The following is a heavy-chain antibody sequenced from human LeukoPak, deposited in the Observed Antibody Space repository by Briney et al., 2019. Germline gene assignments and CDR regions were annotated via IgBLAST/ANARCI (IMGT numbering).Heavy chain of an antibody. CDR2: IIPIFGTA. V-gene: IGHV1-69*05. Sequence: GASVKVSCKASGGTFSSYAISWVRQAPEQGLEWMGSIIPIFGTANYAQKFQGRVTITTDESTSTAYMELSSLRSEDTAVYYCARDGTCGGDCPDAFDIWGQGTMVTVSS. J-gene: IGHJ3*02. CDR1: GGTFSSYA. D-gene: IGHD2-21*02. CDR3: ARDGTCGGDCPDAFDI.